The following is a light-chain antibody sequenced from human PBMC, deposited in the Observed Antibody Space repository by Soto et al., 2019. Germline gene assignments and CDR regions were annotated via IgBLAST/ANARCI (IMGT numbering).Light chain of an antibody. CDR2: DAS. CDR3: QQRSNWPPTWT. J-gene: IGKJ1*01. V-gene: IGKV3-11*01. CDR1: QSVSSY. Sequence: EIVLTQSPATLSLSPGERATLSCRASQSVSSYLAWYQQKPGQAPRLLIYDASNRATGIPARFSGSGSGTDFPLPISSLEPEDFAVYYCQQRSNWPPTWTFGQGTKGDIK.